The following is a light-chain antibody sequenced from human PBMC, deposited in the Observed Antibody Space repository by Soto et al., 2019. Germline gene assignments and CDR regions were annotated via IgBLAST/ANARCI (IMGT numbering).Light chain of an antibody. CDR3: QQYNNWPPWT. Sequence: EIVMTQSPATLSVSPGERATLSCRASQSVSSNLAWYQQKPGQARRLLIYGASTRATGIPARFSGSGSGTEFPLTIRGVQSEDFAVDYCQQYNNWPPWTFGQGTKVQIK. CDR1: QSVSSN. V-gene: IGKV3-15*01. J-gene: IGKJ1*01. CDR2: GAS.